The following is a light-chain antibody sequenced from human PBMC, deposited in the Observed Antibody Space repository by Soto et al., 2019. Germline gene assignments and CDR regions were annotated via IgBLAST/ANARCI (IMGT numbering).Light chain of an antibody. CDR3: QHYHNWPPWT. J-gene: IGKJ1*01. CDR1: QSVSSN. CDR2: RAS. Sequence: IVMTQSTATLTVSPGERATLSCRASQSVSSNLAWYQQKPGQAPRLLIYRASTRATGIPARFSGSGSGTDFTLTITSLQSEDFAVYYCQHYHNWPPWTFGQGTKVEIK. V-gene: IGKV3-15*01.